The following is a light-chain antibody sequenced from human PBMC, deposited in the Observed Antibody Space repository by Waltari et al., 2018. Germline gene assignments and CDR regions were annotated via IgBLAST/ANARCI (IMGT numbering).Light chain of an antibody. CDR2: KAS. V-gene: IGKV1-5*03. Sequence: DIQMTQSPSPLSASVGDRVPITCRASQSISSWLAWYQQKPGKAPKLLIYKASSLESGVPSRFSGSGSGTEFTLTISSLQPDDFATYYCQQYNSYSQTFGQGTKVEIK. CDR3: QQYNSYSQT. J-gene: IGKJ1*01. CDR1: QSISSW.